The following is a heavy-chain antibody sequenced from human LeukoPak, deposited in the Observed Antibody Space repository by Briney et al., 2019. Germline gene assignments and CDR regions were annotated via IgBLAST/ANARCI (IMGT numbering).Heavy chain of an antibody. Sequence: GGSLRLSCAASGFTFSSYAMTWVRQAPGKGLKWVSTITTGDGNTYYADSVKGRFTVSRDDSKNTLYLQMNSLRAEDTAVYYCAKDGGLWVSAHWGDSWGRGTLVTVSS. CDR2: ITTGDGNT. CDR3: AKDGGLWVSAHWGDS. CDR1: GFTFSSYA. V-gene: IGHV3-23*01. J-gene: IGHJ4*02. D-gene: IGHD7-27*01.